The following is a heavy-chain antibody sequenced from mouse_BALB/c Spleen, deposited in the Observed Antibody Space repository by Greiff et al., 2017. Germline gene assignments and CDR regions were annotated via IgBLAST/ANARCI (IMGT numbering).Heavy chain of an antibody. V-gene: IGHV14-3*02. CDR2: IDPANGNT. Sequence: VQLQQSGAELVKPGASVKLSCTASCFNIKDTYMHWVKQRPEQGLEWIGRIDPANGNTKYDPKFQGKATITADTSSNTAYLQLSSLTSEDTAVYYCARSGAITTVVATDWYFDVWGAGTTVTVSS. CDR1: CFNIKDTY. D-gene: IGHD1-1*01. CDR3: ARSGAITTVVATDWYFDV. J-gene: IGHJ1*01.